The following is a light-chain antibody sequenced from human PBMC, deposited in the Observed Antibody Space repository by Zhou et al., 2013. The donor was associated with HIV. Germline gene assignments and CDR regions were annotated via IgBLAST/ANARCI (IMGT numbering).Light chain of an antibody. Sequence: DIQMTQSPSSVSASVGDRVTITCRASQDISTWLAWYQQKPGKAPKLLIYAASNLHSGVPSRFSGSGSGTDFTLTISSLQPEDFATYYCQQTYSSLFTFGPGTKVDLK. CDR3: QQTYSSLFT. CDR1: QDISTW. CDR2: AAS. J-gene: IGKJ3*01. V-gene: IGKV1-12*01.